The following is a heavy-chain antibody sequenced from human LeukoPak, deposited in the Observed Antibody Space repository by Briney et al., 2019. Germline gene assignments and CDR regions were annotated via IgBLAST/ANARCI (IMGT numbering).Heavy chain of an antibody. V-gene: IGHV3-30-3*01. Sequence: GGSLRLSCAASGFTLSSYAMHWVRQAPGKGLEWVAVISYDGSNKYYADSVKGRFTISRDNSKNTLYLQMNSLRAEDTAVYYCARGAEAAAEHCFDYWGQGTLVTVSS. D-gene: IGHD6-13*01. CDR3: ARGAEAAAEHCFDY. J-gene: IGHJ4*02. CDR2: ISYDGSNK. CDR1: GFTLSSYA.